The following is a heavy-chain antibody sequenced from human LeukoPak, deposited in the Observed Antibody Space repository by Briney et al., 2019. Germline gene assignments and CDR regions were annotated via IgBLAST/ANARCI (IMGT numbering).Heavy chain of an antibody. CDR1: AGSISSYY. J-gene: IGHJ3*02. CDR2: IYYSGST. CDR3: AREKHDYGDPFDAFDI. D-gene: IGHD4-17*01. Sequence: SETLSLTCTGSAGSISSYYWSWLRQPPGKGLKWMGYIYYSGSTNYNPSLKSRVTISVDTSKNQFSLKLSSVTAADTAVYYCAREKHDYGDPFDAFDIWGQGTMVTVSS. V-gene: IGHV4-59*01.